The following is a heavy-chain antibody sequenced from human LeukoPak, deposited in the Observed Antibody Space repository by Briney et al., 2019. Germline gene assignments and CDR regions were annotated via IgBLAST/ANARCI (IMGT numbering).Heavy chain of an antibody. Sequence: GGSLRLSCAASGFTFSSHGMRWVRQAPGKGLEWVSTISGSGGSTNYADSVNGRFTISRDNSKNTLYLQMNSLRAEDTAVYYCASFVVMYRGSYSFDYWGQGTLVTVSS. V-gene: IGHV3-23*01. J-gene: IGHJ4*02. D-gene: IGHD1-26*01. CDR3: ASFVVMYRGSYSFDY. CDR1: GFTFSSHG. CDR2: ISGSGGST.